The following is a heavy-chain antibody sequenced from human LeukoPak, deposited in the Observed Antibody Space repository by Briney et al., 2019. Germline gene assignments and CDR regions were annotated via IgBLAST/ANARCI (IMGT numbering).Heavy chain of an antibody. Sequence: GGSLRLSCAASGFTFSSYAMSWVRQAPGKGLEWVSSISGSGGSTYYAESVKGRFTISRDNYKNTLYLQMNSLRADDTAVYYCAKDGSGFHGYFDYWGQGTLVTVSS. CDR2: ISGSGGST. J-gene: IGHJ4*02. V-gene: IGHV3-23*01. D-gene: IGHD3-22*01. CDR1: GFTFSSYA. CDR3: AKDGSGFHGYFDY.